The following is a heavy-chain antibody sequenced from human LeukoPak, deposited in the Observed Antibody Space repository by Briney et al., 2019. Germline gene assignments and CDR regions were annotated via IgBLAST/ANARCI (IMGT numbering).Heavy chain of an antibody. CDR3: AKDLMNYYDSSGPKD. J-gene: IGHJ4*02. CDR2: ISGSGGST. Sequence: QPGGSLRLSCAASGFTFSRNGMTWVRQAPGKGLEWVSAISGSGGSTYYADSVKGRFTISRDNSKNTLYLQMNSLRAEDTAVYYCAKDLMNYYDSSGPKDWGQGTLVTVSS. V-gene: IGHV3-23*01. D-gene: IGHD3-22*01. CDR1: GFTFSRNG.